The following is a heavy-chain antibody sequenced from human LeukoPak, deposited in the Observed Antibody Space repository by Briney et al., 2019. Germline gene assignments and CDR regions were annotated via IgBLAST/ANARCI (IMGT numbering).Heavy chain of an antibody. V-gene: IGHV4-4*07. CDR2: IYTSGST. CDR1: GGSISNSY. D-gene: IGHD1-26*01. CDR3: ARDGVGATTWGASDI. J-gene: IGHJ6*04. Sequence: SETLSLTCTVSGGSISNSYWSWIRQPAGKGLEWIGRIYTSGSTNYNPSLKSRVTMSVDTSKNQFSLKLSSVTAADTAVYYCARDGVGATTWGASDIWGKGTTVTVSS.